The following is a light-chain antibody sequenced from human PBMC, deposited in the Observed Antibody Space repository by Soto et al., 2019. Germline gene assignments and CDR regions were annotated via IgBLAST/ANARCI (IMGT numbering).Light chain of an antibody. Sequence: DIVMTQSPDSLAVSVGERATINYRSSQSVLYSSSNKNYLAWYQQKPGQPPKLLIYWASTRESGVPDRFSGSGSGTDFTLTISSLQAEDVAVYYCQQYYSTTWTFGQGTKVDI. V-gene: IGKV4-1*01. J-gene: IGKJ1*01. CDR2: WAS. CDR1: QSVLYSSSNKNY. CDR3: QQYYSTTWT.